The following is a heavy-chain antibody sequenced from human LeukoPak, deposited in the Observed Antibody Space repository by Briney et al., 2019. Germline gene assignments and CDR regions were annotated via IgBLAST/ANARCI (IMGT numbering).Heavy chain of an antibody. CDR3: ARDKDFVVVVPATDAFDI. D-gene: IGHD2-15*01. CDR2: INPHSGGK. Sequence: ASVKVSCKASGYTFTNYYIHWVRQAPGQGLEWMGRINPHSGGKNYAQKLQGRVTMTRDTSISTAYMGLSSLRSDDTAVYYCARDKDFVVVVPATDAFDIWGQGTMVTVSS. CDR1: GYTFTNYY. V-gene: IGHV1-2*02. J-gene: IGHJ3*02.